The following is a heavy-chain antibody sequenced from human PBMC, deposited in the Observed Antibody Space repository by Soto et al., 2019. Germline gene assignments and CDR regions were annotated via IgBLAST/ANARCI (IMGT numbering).Heavy chain of an antibody. CDR2: IYWDDDK. CDR3: AHIFNSNSGSYRYFDY. CDR1: GFSLSTSGVG. J-gene: IGHJ4*02. D-gene: IGHD3-16*02. Sequence: QITLKESGPTLVKPTQTLTLTCTFSGFSLSTSGVGVCWIRQPPGQALEWLALIYWDDDKRYSPSLKSRFTISKDTSKNQVVLTMTNMDPVDTATYYCAHIFNSNSGSYRYFDYWGQGTLVTVSS. V-gene: IGHV2-5*02.